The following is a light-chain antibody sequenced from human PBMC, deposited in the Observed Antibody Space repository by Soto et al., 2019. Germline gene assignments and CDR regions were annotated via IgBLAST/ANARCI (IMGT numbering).Light chain of an antibody. CDR1: QSISSSF. CDR2: GAS. V-gene: IGKV3-20*01. Sequence: EIVLTQSPGTLSLSPGERATLSCRASQSISSSFLAWYQQKPGQAPRLLFYGASSRATGVPDTFSGSGSGTDFTLTISRLEPEDFAVYYCQQYDRSQGTLGQGTRLEIK. CDR3: QQYDRSQGT. J-gene: IGKJ5*01.